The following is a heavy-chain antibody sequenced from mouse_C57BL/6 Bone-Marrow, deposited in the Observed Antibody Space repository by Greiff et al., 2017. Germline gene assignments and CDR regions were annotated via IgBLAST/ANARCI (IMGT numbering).Heavy chain of an antibody. CDR3: ARVTYYSNYVDY. V-gene: IGHV5-4*03. Sequence: EVKLVESGGGLVKPGGSLKLSCAASGFTFSSYAMSWVRQTPEKRLEWVATISDGGSYTYYPDNVKGRFTISRDNAKNNLYLQMSHLKSEDTAMYYCARVTYYSNYVDYWGQGTTLTVSS. J-gene: IGHJ2*01. CDR1: GFTFSSYA. D-gene: IGHD2-5*01. CDR2: ISDGGSYT.